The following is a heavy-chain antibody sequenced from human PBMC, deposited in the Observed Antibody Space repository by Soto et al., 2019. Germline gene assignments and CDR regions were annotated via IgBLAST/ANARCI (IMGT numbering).Heavy chain of an antibody. CDR3: ARLTTVTQVLDY. V-gene: IGHV4-59*08. CDR1: GGSISSYY. CDR2: IYYSGST. D-gene: IGHD4-17*01. Sequence: SETLSLTCTVSGGSISSYYWSWIRQPPGKGLEWIGYIYYSGSTNYNPSLKSRVTISVDTSKNQFSLKLSSVTAADTAVYYCARLTTVTQVLDYWGQGTLVTVSS. J-gene: IGHJ4*02.